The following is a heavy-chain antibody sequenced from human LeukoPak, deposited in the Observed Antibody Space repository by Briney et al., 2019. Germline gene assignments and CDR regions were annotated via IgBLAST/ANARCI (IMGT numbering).Heavy chain of an antibody. Sequence: ASVKVSCKASGYTFTGYYMHWVRQAPGQGLEWMGRINPNSGGTNYAQKFQGRVTMTRDTSISTAYMELSRLRSDDTAVYYCARAVIYDILTGYHLVFDYWGQGTLVTVSS. CDR3: ARAVIYDILTGYHLVFDY. D-gene: IGHD3-9*01. V-gene: IGHV1-2*06. CDR1: GYTFTGYY. CDR2: INPNSGGT. J-gene: IGHJ4*02.